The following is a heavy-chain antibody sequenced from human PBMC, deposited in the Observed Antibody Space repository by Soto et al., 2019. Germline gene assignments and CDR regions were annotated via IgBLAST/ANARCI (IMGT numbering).Heavy chain of an antibody. Sequence: QVQLVESGGGVVQPGRSLRLSCAASGFTFSSYAMHWVRQAPGKGLEWVAVISYDGSNKYYADSVKGRFTISRDNSKNTLYLQMNSLRAEDTAVCYCARGAPRDSITMIVVHPAEYFQHWGQGTLVTVSS. CDR3: ARGAPRDSITMIVVHPAEYFQH. CDR1: GFTFSSYA. CDR2: ISYDGSNK. D-gene: IGHD3-22*01. V-gene: IGHV3-30-3*01. J-gene: IGHJ1*01.